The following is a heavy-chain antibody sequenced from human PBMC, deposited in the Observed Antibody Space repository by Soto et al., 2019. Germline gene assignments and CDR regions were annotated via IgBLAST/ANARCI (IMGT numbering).Heavy chain of an antibody. CDR1: GCSISSSSYY. D-gene: IGHD3-10*01. CDR2: IYYSGST. CDR3: ARHSSRDLLLWFGELPINWFDP. V-gene: IGHV4-39*01. Sequence: PSETLSLTCTVSGCSISSSSYYWGWIRQPPGKGLEWIGSIYYSGSTYYNPSLKSRVTISVDTSKNQFSLKLSSVTAADTAVYYCARHSSRDLLLWFGELPINWFDPWGQGTLVTVSS. J-gene: IGHJ5*02.